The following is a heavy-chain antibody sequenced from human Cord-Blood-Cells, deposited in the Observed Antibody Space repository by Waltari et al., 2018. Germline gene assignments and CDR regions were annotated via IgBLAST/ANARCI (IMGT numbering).Heavy chain of an antibody. V-gene: IGHV3-74*01. Sequence: EVQLVESGGGLVQPGGSLRLSCAASGFTFSIYWMHWVREAPGKGLVWVSRINSDGSSTSYADSVKGRFTISRDNAKNTLYLQMNSLRAEDTAVYYCAREIANCGGDCYDAFDIWGQGTMVTVSS. CDR1: GFTFSIYW. CDR3: AREIANCGGDCYDAFDI. D-gene: IGHD2-21*02. CDR2: INSDGSST. J-gene: IGHJ3*02.